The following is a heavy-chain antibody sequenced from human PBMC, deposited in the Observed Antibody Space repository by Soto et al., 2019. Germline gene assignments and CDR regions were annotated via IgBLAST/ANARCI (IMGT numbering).Heavy chain of an antibody. Sequence: GGSLRLSCAASGFTFSSYGMHWVRQAPGKGLEWVAVISYDGSNKYYADSVKGRFTISRDNSKNTLYLQMTNMDPVDTATYYCARFLARIAAAGTDNYYYYGMDVWGQGTTVTVS. V-gene: IGHV3-30*03. CDR3: ARFLARIAAAGTDNYYYYGMDV. D-gene: IGHD6-13*01. J-gene: IGHJ6*02. CDR1: GFTFSSYG. CDR2: ISYDGSNK.